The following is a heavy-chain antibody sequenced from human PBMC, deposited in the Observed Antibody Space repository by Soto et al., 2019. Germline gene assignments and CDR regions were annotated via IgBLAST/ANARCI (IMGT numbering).Heavy chain of an antibody. CDR1: GFSFRSSW. CDR2: LNQDGSTK. D-gene: IGHD6-6*01. J-gene: IGHJ6*02. V-gene: IGHV3-7*03. CDR3: ARDLWPSSIAARPLFYGMDV. Sequence: PGGSLRLSCVASGFSFRSSWMSWVRQVPGRGLEWVAQLNQDGSTKSYVDAVKGRFTISRDNAKNSLYLQMNSLRAEDTAVYYCARDLWPSSIAARPLFYGMDVWGQGTTVTVSS.